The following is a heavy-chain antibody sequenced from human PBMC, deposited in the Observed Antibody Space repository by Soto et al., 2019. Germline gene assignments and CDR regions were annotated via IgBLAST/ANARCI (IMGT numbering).Heavy chain of an antibody. CDR2: ISAYNGNT. CDR3: AGDRGENWNYGWFDP. V-gene: IGHV1-18*01. Sequence: QVQLVQSGAEVKKPGASVKVSCKASGYTFSSYGISWVRQAPGQGLEWMGRISAYNGNTNYAQKLQGRVTMTTDTSTSTAYMELRSLRSDDTAVYYCAGDRGENWNYGWFDPWGQGTLVTVSS. CDR1: GYTFSSYG. D-gene: IGHD1-7*01. J-gene: IGHJ5*02.